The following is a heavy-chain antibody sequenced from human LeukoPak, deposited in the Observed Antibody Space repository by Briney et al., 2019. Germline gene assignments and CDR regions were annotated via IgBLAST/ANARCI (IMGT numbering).Heavy chain of an antibody. CDR2: IYTSGST. Sequence: SETLSLTCTVSGGSISSSTYYWSWIRQPAGKGLEWIGRIYTSGSTNYNPSLKSRVTMSVDTSKNQFSLKLSSVTAADTAVYYCARDLWFGEFRVYYMDVWGKGTTVTVSS. D-gene: IGHD3-10*01. J-gene: IGHJ6*03. CDR1: GGSISSSTYY. CDR3: ARDLWFGEFRVYYMDV. V-gene: IGHV4-61*02.